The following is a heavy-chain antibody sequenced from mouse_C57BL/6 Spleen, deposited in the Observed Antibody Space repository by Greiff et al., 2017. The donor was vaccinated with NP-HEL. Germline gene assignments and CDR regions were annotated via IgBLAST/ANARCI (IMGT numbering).Heavy chain of an antibody. Sequence: VQRVESGAELVKPGASVKISCKASGYAFSSYWMNWVKQRPGKGLEWIGQIYPGDGDTNYNGKFKGKATLTADKSSSTAYMQLSSLTSEDSAVYFCARPYGSSPFDYWGQGTTLTVSS. D-gene: IGHD1-1*01. CDR2: IYPGDGDT. V-gene: IGHV1-80*01. CDR3: ARPYGSSPFDY. CDR1: GYAFSSYW. J-gene: IGHJ2*01.